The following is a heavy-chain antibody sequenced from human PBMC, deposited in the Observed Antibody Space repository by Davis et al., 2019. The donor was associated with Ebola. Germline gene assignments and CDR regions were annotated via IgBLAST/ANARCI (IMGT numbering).Heavy chain of an antibody. Sequence: ASVKVSCKVSGYTLTELSMHWVRQAPGKGLEWMGGFDPEDGETIYAQKFQGRVTMTEDTSTDTAYMELSSLRSEDTAVYYCATKGLSGSYHIVDYWGQGTLVTVSS. V-gene: IGHV1-24*01. CDR1: GYTLTELS. D-gene: IGHD1-26*01. CDR3: ATKGLSGSYHIVDY. CDR2: FDPEDGET. J-gene: IGHJ4*02.